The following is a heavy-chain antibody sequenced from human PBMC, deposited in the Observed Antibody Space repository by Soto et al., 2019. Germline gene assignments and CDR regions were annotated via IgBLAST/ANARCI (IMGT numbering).Heavy chain of an antibody. Sequence: GGSLRLSCAASGFTFSSYSMNWVRQAPGKGLEWVSSISSSSSYIYYADSVKGRFTISRDNAKNSLYLQMNSLRAEDTAVYYCARDGGGVLMVYATYGMDVWGQGTTVTVSS. J-gene: IGHJ6*02. CDR3: ARDGGGVLMVYATYGMDV. CDR2: ISSSSSYI. D-gene: IGHD2-8*01. V-gene: IGHV3-21*01. CDR1: GFTFSSYS.